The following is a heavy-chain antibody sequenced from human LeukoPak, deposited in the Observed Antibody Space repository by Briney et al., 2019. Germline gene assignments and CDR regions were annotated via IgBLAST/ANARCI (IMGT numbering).Heavy chain of an antibody. CDR3: AKTLDGLWPQFDF. D-gene: IGHD5-24*01. Sequence: PGGSLRLSCAASGFPFHDHDMYWVRQTPGKGLEWVALIPHGGGKEHYAESVMGRFTISRDNSRNTVYLQMSSLRSDDTAIYYCAKTLDGLWPQFDFWGQGTLLTVSS. CDR2: IPHGGGKE. J-gene: IGHJ4*02. V-gene: IGHV3-30*18. CDR1: GFPFHDHD.